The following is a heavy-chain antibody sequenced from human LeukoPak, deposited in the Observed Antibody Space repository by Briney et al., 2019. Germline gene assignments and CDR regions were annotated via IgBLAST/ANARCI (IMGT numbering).Heavy chain of an antibody. CDR3: ARDRHSGSFYYYYYYMDV. Sequence: ASVKVSCKASGYTFTSYGISWVRQAPGQGLEWMGWISAYNGNTNYAQKLQGRVTMTTDTSTSTAYMELRSLRSGDTAVYYCARDRHSGSFYYYYYYMDVWGKGTTVTVSS. D-gene: IGHD1-26*01. CDR2: ISAYNGNT. J-gene: IGHJ6*03. V-gene: IGHV1-18*01. CDR1: GYTFTSYG.